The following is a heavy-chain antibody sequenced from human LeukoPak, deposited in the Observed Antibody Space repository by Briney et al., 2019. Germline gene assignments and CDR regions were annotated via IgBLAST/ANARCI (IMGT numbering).Heavy chain of an antibody. CDR1: GFTFSDYY. CDR2: ISSSGSTI. CDR3: ASPDIVVVPAASNWFDP. J-gene: IGHJ5*02. D-gene: IGHD2-2*01. V-gene: IGHV3-11*01. Sequence: GGSLRLSCAASGFTFSDYYMSWIRQAPGKGLEWVSYISSSGSTIYYADPVKGRFTISRGNAKNSLYLQMNSLRAEDTAVYYCASPDIVVVPAASNWFDPWGQGTLVTVSS.